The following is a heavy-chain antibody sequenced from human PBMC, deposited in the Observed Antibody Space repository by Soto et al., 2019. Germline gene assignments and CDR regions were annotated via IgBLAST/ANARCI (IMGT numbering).Heavy chain of an antibody. V-gene: IGHV1-69*06. CDR1: GGTFSSYA. J-gene: IGHJ4*02. D-gene: IGHD3-22*01. CDR3: ARDHPDSSGYFY. Sequence: SVKVSCKASGGTFSSYAISWVRQAPGQGLEWMGGIIPIFGTANYAQKFQGRVTITADRSTSTAYMELSSLRSEDTAVYYCARDHPDSSGYFYWGQGTRVTVSS. CDR2: IIPIFGTA.